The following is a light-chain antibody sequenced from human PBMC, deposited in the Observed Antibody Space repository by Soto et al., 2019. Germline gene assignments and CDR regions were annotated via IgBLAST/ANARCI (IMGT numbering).Light chain of an antibody. CDR3: QQSYSSPPT. V-gene: IGKV1-5*03. Sequence: DVHLTQSPPTLSAVVGDRVTIACRASQSITRLLAWYQQKPGKAPKLLISTASRLQHGVPSRFSGNGSETEFTLTIDSLQPDDFATYYCQQSYSSPPTFGQGTKVDIK. CDR1: QSITRL. J-gene: IGKJ1*01. CDR2: TAS.